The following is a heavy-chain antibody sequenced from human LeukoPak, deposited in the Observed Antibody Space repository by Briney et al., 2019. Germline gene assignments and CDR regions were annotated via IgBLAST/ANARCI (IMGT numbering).Heavy chain of an antibody. Sequence: GASVKVSCKASGGTFSSYAISWVRQAPGQGLEWMGGIIPTFGTANYAQKFQGRVTITADESTSTAYMELSSLRSEDTAVYYCARDSSEFRSLIPHWGQGTLVTVSS. CDR2: IIPTFGTA. J-gene: IGHJ1*01. V-gene: IGHV1-69*13. CDR1: GGTFSSYA. CDR3: ARDSSEFRSLIPH. D-gene: IGHD2-21*01.